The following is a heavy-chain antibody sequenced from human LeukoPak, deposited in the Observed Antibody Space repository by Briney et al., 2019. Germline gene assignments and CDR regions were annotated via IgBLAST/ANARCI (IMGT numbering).Heavy chain of an antibody. J-gene: IGHJ6*03. D-gene: IGHD3-3*01. CDR1: GFTFSSYS. V-gene: IGHV3-48*01. CDR2: ISSSSSTI. Sequence: GGSLRLSCAASGFTFSSYSMNWVRQAPGKGLEWVSYISSSSSTIYYADSVKGRFTISRDNAKNSLYLQMNSLRAEDTAVYYCARAYYDFWSGHPKNYYYYMDVWGKGTTVTVSS. CDR3: ARAYYDFWSGHPKNYYYYMDV.